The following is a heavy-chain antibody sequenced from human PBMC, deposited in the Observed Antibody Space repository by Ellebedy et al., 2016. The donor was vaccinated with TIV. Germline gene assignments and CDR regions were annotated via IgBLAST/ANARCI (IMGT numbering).Heavy chain of an antibody. CDR2: IKQDGSEK. J-gene: IGHJ4*02. D-gene: IGHD5-12*01. CDR1: RFTFSNYW. Sequence: GGSLRLSCAASRFTFSNYWMKWVRQAPGKGLEWVANIKQDGSEKYYVDSVKGRFTISRDNAKNSLFLQMNSLRVEDTAVYFRVRGGYGRPFDCWGQGTLVTVSS. CDR3: VRGGYGRPFDC. V-gene: IGHV3-7*03.